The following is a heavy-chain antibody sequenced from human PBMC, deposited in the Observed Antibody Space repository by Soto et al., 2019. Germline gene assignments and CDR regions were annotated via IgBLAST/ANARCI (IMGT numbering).Heavy chain of an antibody. J-gene: IGHJ4*02. CDR2: IIPMLGTA. Sequence: QVQLVQSGAEVKKPGSSVKVSCQASGGTFISYSTSWVRQAPGQGLEWMGGIIPMLGTANYAQEYQGRVTITADESTSTVYMELRGLRSEDTAVYYCARVWRPYSYETTFDYWGQGTQVTVSS. CDR1: GGTFISYS. V-gene: IGHV1-69*11. D-gene: IGHD5-18*01. CDR3: ARVWRPYSYETTFDY.